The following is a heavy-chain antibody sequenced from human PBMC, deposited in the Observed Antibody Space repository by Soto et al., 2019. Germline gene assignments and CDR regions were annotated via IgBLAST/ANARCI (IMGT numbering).Heavy chain of an antibody. D-gene: IGHD1-26*01. V-gene: IGHV5-51*01. CDR2: IYPGDPDT. J-gene: IGHJ3*02. Sequence: PGESLKISCKGSGYSFTSYWIGWVRQMPGKGLEWMGIIYPGDPDTRYSPSFQGQVTISADKSISTAYLQWSSLKASDTAMYYCARPAVIVGATDDAFDIWDQGTMVTVSS. CDR1: GYSFTSYW. CDR3: ARPAVIVGATDDAFDI.